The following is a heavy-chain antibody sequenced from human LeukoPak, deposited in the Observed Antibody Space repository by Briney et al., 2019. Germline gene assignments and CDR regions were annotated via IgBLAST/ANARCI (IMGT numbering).Heavy chain of an antibody. CDR3: ARDFGGSSYRFDP. Sequence: SVKVSCNASGGTCSSYAISWERQAPGQGLGWMGGIIPIFGTANYAQKFQGRVTITTDESTSTAYMELSSLRSEDTAVYYCARDFGGSSYRFDPWGQGTLVTVSS. D-gene: IGHD6-13*01. J-gene: IGHJ5*02. CDR2: IIPIFGTA. CDR1: GGTCSSYA. V-gene: IGHV1-69*05.